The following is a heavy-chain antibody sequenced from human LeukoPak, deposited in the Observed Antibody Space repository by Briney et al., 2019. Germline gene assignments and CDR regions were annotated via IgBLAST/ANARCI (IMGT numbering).Heavy chain of an antibody. Sequence: ASVKVSCKASGYTFTSYDINWVRQATGQGLEWMGWMNPNRGNTGYAQKFQGRVTMTRNTSISTAYMELSSLRSEDTAVYYCARGIRGYDYYYYYYMDVWGKGTTVTISS. CDR1: GYTFTSYD. CDR3: ARGIRGYDYYYYYYMDV. D-gene: IGHD5-12*01. CDR2: MNPNRGNT. J-gene: IGHJ6*03. V-gene: IGHV1-8*01.